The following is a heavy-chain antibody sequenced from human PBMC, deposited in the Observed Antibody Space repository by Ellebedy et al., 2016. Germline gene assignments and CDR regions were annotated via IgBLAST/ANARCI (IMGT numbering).Heavy chain of an antibody. J-gene: IGHJ3*02. CDR2: ISSSSSYI. CDR3: ARVWSYHAFDI. CDR1: GFTFSSYS. D-gene: IGHD3-16*02. Sequence: GGSLRLSXAASGFTFSSYSMNWVRQAPGKGLEWVSSISSSSSYIYYADSVKGRFTISRDNAKNSLYLQMNSLRAEDTAVYYCARVWSYHAFDIWGQGTMVTVSS. V-gene: IGHV3-21*01.